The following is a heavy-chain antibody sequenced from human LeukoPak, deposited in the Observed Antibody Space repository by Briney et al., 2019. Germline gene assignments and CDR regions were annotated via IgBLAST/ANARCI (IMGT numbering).Heavy chain of an antibody. D-gene: IGHD5-12*01. CDR3: ANPQSRGYDYLDY. CDR1: GFTFSSYE. V-gene: IGHV3-48*03. J-gene: IGHJ4*02. CDR2: ISSSASII. Sequence: GGSLRLSCAASGFTFSSYEMNWVRQAPGKGLEWVSYISSSASIIYYADSVKGRFTISRDNAKNSLYLQMNSLRAEDTAVYYCANPQSRGYDYLDYWGQGTLVTVSS.